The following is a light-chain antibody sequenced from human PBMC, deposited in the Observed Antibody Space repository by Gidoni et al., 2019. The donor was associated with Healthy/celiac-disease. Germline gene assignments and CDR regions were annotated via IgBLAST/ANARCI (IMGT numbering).Light chain of an antibody. V-gene: IGLV1-44*01. CDR2: SNN. CDR3: AAWDDSLNVVV. Sequence: QPVLTQPPSASVTPGQRVTISCSGSSSNIGSNTVNWYEQLPGTAPKLLIYSNNQRPSGVPDRFSGSKSGTSASLANSGLQSEDEADYYCAAWDDSLNVVVFGGGTKLTVL. J-gene: IGLJ2*01. CDR1: SSNIGSNT.